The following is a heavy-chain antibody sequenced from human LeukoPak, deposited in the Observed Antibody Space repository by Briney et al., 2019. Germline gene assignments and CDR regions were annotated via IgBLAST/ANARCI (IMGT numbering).Heavy chain of an antibody. CDR3: ATYYYDSSGYYSSWYFDL. V-gene: IGHV4-38-2*01. CDR1: GYSISSGYY. Sequence: PSETLSLTCAGSGYSISSGYYWGWIRQPPGKGLEWIGSIYHSGSTYYNPSLKSRVTISVDTSKNQFSLKLSSVTAADTAVYYCATYYYDSSGYYSSWYFDLWGRGTLVTVSS. D-gene: IGHD3-22*01. J-gene: IGHJ2*01. CDR2: IYHSGST.